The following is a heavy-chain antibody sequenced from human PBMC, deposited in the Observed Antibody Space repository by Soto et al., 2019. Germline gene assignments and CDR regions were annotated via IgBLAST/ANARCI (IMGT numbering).Heavy chain of an antibody. CDR1: SVSISSNTW. J-gene: IGHJ4*02. V-gene: IGHV4-4*02. CDR2: VYHRGST. Sequence: QVQLQESGPGLVKPSGTLSLTCAVYSVSISSNTWWSWVRQPPGKGLEWIGEVYHRGSTNYNPSLKSRVTISVDKSKNQFSLELSSVTAADTAVYYCAKAVADDFDYWGQGNLVTVSS. CDR3: AKAVADDFDY. D-gene: IGHD6-19*01.